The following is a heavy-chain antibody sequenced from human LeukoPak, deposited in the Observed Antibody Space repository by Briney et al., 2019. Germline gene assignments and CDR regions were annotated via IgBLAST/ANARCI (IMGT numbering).Heavy chain of an antibody. CDR1: GFTFSSYG. D-gene: IGHD2-2*01. J-gene: IGHJ4*02. CDR3: AKELTIVVVPAAEKALVY. Sequence: PGGSLRLSCAASGFTFSSYGMHWVRQAPGKGLEWVAFIRYDGSNKYYADSVKGRFTISRDNSKNTLYLQMNSLRAEDTAVYYCAKELTIVVVPAAEKALVYWGQGTLVTVSS. CDR2: IRYDGSNK. V-gene: IGHV3-30*02.